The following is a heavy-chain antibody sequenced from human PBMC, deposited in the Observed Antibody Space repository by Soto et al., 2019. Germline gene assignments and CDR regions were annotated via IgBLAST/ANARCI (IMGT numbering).Heavy chain of an antibody. Sequence: SETLSLTCTVSGGSISSYYWSWIRQPPGKGLEWIGYIYYSGSTNYNPSLKSRVTISVDTSKNQFSLKLSSVTAADTAVYYCALLAVTTTSPDYYYMDVWGKGTTVTVSS. D-gene: IGHD4-17*01. V-gene: IGHV4-59*01. CDR3: ALLAVTTTSPDYYYMDV. CDR1: GGSISSYY. CDR2: IYYSGST. J-gene: IGHJ6*03.